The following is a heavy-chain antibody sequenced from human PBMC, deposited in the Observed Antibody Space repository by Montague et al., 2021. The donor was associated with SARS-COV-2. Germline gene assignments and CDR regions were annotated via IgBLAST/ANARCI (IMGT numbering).Heavy chain of an antibody. V-gene: IGHV4-39*07. Sequence: SETLSLTCTVSGGSISSSSYYWGWIRQPPGKGLEWIGSIYYSGSTYYNPSLKSRVTISVDTSKNQFSLKLSSVTAADTAVYYCARDGSFRFEILFGPRHYYCGMDVWGQGTTVTVSS. CDR3: ARDGSFRFEILFGPRHYYCGMDV. J-gene: IGHJ6*02. CDR1: GGSISSSSYY. CDR2: IYYSGST. D-gene: IGHD3-9*01.